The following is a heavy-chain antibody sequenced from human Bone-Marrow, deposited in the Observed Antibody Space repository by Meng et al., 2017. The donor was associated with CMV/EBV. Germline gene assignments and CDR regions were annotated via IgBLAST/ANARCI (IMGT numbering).Heavy chain of an antibody. CDR2: IYPGDSDT. V-gene: IGHV5-51*01. J-gene: IGHJ4*02. Sequence: GESLKISCKGSGYSFTSYWIGWVRQMPGKGLEWMGIIYPGDSDTRYSPSFQGQVTISADKSISTAYLQWSSVKASDTAMYYCASINAGFGWYFDYWGQGTLVTVSS. D-gene: IGHD6-19*01. CDR3: ASINAGFGWYFDY. CDR1: GYSFTSYW.